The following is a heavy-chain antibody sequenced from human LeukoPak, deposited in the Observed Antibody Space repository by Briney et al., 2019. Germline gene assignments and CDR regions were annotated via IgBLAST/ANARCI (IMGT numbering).Heavy chain of an antibody. CDR2: ISGSGGST. CDR3: AKLIGPSYYYVMDV. Sequence: AGGSLRLSCAASGFTFSSYAMSWVRQAPGKGLEWVSAISGSGGSTYYADSVKGRFTISRDNSKNTLYLQMNSLRAEDTAVYYCAKLIGPSYYYVMDVWGQGTTVTVSS. V-gene: IGHV3-23*01. J-gene: IGHJ6*02. D-gene: IGHD3-16*01. CDR1: GFTFSSYA.